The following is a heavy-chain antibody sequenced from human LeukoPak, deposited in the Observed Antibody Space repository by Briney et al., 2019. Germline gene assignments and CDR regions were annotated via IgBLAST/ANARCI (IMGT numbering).Heavy chain of an antibody. J-gene: IGHJ4*02. CDR3: ARTIAATGFDY. CDR2: INTNTGNP. CDR1: GYTFISYA. Sequence: ASVKVSCKASGYTFISYAMHWVRQAPGQGLEWMGWINTNTGNPTYAQGFTGRFVFSLDTSVSTAYLQISSLKAEDTAVYYCARTIAATGFDYWGQGTLVTVSS. V-gene: IGHV7-4-1*02. D-gene: IGHD6-13*01.